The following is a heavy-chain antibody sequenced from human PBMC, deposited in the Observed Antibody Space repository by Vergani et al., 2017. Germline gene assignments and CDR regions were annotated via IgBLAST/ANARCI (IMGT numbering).Heavy chain of an antibody. CDR1: GFTFSSYG. Sequence: QVQLVESGGGVVQPGRSLRLSCAASGFTFSSYGMHWVRQAPGKGLEWVAVISYDGSNKYYADSVKGRFTISRDNSKNTLYLQMNSLRAEDTAVYYCAXDPTKCSSTSCTRYYYYGMDVWGQGTTVTVSS. CDR2: ISYDGSNK. D-gene: IGHD2-2*01. J-gene: IGHJ6*02. V-gene: IGHV3-30*03. CDR3: AXDPTKCSSTSCTRYYYYGMDV.